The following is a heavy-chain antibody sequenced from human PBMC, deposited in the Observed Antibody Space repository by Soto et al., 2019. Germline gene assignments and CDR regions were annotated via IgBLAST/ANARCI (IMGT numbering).Heavy chain of an antibody. J-gene: IGHJ5*02. V-gene: IGHV4-59*01. CDR1: GGSISSYY. Sequence: SETLSLTCTVSGGSISSYYWSWIRQPPGKGLEWIGYIYYSGSTNYNPSLKSRVTISVDTSKNQFSLKLSSVTAADTAVYYCAGITGTTRWFDPWGQGTQVTRLL. CDR3: AGITGTTRWFDP. D-gene: IGHD1-7*01. CDR2: IYYSGST.